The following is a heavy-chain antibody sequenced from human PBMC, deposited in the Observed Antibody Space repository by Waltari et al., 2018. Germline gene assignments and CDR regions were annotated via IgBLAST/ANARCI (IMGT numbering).Heavy chain of an antibody. V-gene: IGHV4-61*09. CDR1: GGSISSGSYY. CDR3: ARDLDAFDI. CDR2: IYTSGST. J-gene: IGHJ3*02. Sequence: QVQLQESGPGLVKPSQTLSLTCTVSGGSISSGSYYWSWIRQPAGKRLEWIGYIYTSGSTNYNPSLKSRVTISVDTSKNQFSLKLSSVTAADTAVYYCARDLDAFDIWGQGTMVTVSS.